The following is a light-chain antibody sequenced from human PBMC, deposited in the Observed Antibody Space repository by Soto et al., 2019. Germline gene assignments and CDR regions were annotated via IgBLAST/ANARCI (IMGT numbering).Light chain of an antibody. CDR3: CSYAGESTVT. CDR2: EGD. CDR1: SPNVGVFKL. Sequence: QSALTQPASVSGAPGQSITISCTGTSPNVGVFKLVSWYQQHPGKAPNLVIFEGDKRPSGVSNRFSGSKSGNAASLTISGLQADDEAHYHCCSYAGESTVTFGGGTKLTVL. J-gene: IGLJ2*01. V-gene: IGLV2-23*01.